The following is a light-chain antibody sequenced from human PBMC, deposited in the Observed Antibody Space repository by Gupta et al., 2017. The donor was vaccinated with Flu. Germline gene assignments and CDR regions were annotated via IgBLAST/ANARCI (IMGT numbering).Light chain of an antibody. CDR2: RTR. J-gene: IGLJ1*01. Sequence: TGTLTCTSSTGIVTSGHYPNWFQQKPGQAPRSLIYRTRGKHSWTPARFSGSLLGGKTALTLSGVQPEDEADYYCLLYFGGSGSNYVFGSGTKVTVL. V-gene: IGLV7-43*01. CDR1: TGIVTSGHY. CDR3: LLYFGGSGSNYV.